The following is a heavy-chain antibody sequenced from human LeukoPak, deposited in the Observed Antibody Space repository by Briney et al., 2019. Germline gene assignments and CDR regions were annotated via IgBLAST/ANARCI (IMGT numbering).Heavy chain of an antibody. CDR2: IYYSGST. CDR1: GRSISSYY. CDR3: ARHPGGYRYGFLVY. V-gene: IGHV4-59*08. D-gene: IGHD5-18*01. Sequence: PRETLSLTCTLSGRSISSYYSSWVRHPPGEGLEWVRYIYYSGSTNYHPSLKSRVGISVDTSKNQLSLNLSSVTAADTPVYYCARHPGGYRYGFLVYWVQGTLVSV. J-gene: IGHJ4*02.